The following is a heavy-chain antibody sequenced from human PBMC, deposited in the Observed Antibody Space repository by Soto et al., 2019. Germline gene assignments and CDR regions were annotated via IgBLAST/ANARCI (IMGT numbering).Heavy chain of an antibody. D-gene: IGHD6-13*01. Sequence: PGGSLRLSCAASGFTFSSYWMHCIRQAPGKGLEWVSYISSGGNTVDYADSAKGRFTISRDNAKNSVYLQMNSLRAEDTAVYYCAKDLMAAANTGWFDPWGQGTLVTVS. V-gene: IGHV3-11*01. CDR2: ISSGGNTV. CDR1: GFTFSSYW. CDR3: AKDLMAAANTGWFDP. J-gene: IGHJ5*02.